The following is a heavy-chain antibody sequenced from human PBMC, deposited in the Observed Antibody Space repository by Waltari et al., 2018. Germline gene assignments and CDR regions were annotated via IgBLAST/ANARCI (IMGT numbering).Heavy chain of an antibody. CDR1: GYTFTGYY. V-gene: IGHV1-2*06. D-gene: IGHD5-18*01. J-gene: IGHJ4*02. Sequence: QVQLVQSGAEVKKPGASVKVSCKASGYTFTGYYMHWVRQAHGQGLEWMGRINPNSGGTNYAQKVQGRFTMTRDTSISTAYMELSRLRSDDTAVYYCARASRGYSSHWGQGTLVTVSS. CDR2: INPNSGGT. CDR3: ARASRGYSSH.